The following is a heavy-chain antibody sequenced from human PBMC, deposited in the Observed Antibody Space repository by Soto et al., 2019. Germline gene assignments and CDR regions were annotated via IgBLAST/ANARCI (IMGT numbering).Heavy chain of an antibody. Sequence: EVQLVESGGGLVKPGGSLRLSCAASGFTFSSYSMNWVRQAPGKGLEWVSSISSSSSYIYYADSVKGRFTISRDNAKNSLYLQMNSLRAEDTAVYYCARDFRLYSGSYVYWGQGTLVTVSS. V-gene: IGHV3-21*01. CDR1: GFTFSSYS. D-gene: IGHD1-26*01. J-gene: IGHJ4*02. CDR2: ISSSSSYI. CDR3: ARDFRLYSGSYVY.